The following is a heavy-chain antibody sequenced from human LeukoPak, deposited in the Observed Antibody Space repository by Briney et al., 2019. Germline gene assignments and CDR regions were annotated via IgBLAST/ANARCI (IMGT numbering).Heavy chain of an antibody. V-gene: IGHV4-31*03. CDR3: ARGVKGLRGAFDI. J-gene: IGHJ3*02. CDR1: GGSISSGVYY. D-gene: IGHD3-10*01. CDR2: IYYSGST. Sequence: SETLSLTCTVSGGSISSGVYYWSWIRQHPGKGLEWIGYIYYSGSTYSNPSLKSRLTMSVDISKNQFSLKLSSVTAADTAVYYCARGVKGLRGAFDIWGQGTMVTVSP.